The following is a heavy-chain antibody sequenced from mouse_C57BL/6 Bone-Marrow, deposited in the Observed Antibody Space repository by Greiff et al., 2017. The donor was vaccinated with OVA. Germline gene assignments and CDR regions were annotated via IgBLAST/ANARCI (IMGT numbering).Heavy chain of an antibody. CDR1: GYTFTSYT. V-gene: IGHV1-4*01. J-gene: IGHJ3*01. D-gene: IGHD3-2*01. CDR2: INPSSGYT. Sequence: VQLVESGAELARPGASVKMSCKASGYTFTSYTMHWVKQRPGQGLEWIGYINPSSGYTKYNQKFKDKATLTADKSSSTAYMQLSSLTSEDSAVYYCAIDSPFAYWGQGTLVTVSA. CDR3: AIDSPFAY.